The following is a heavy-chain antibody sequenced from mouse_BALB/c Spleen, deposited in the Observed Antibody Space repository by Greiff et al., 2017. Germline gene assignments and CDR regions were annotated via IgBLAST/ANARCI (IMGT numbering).Heavy chain of an antibody. J-gene: IGHJ4*01. Sequence: EVQVVESGGDLVKPGGSLKLSCAASGFTFSSYGMSWVRQTPDKRLEWVATISSGGSYTYYPDSVKGRFTISRDNAKNTLYLQMSSLKSEDTAMYYCARLVIISAMDYWGQGTSVTVSS. CDR3: ARLVIISAMDY. CDR2: ISSGGSYT. D-gene: IGHD1-1*01. CDR1: GFTFSSYG. V-gene: IGHV5-6*01.